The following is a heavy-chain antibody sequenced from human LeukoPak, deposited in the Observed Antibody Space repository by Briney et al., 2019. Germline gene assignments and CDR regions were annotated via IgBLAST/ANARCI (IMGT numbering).Heavy chain of an antibody. J-gene: IGHJ6*02. CDR1: GGSISSGSYY. D-gene: IGHD3-10*01. V-gene: IGHV4-61*02. CDR3: ARDRQVNYYYYGMDV. CDR2: IYTSGST. Sequence: SQTLSLTCTVSGGSISSGSYYWSWIRQPAGKGLVWIGRIYTSGSTNYNPSLKSRVTISVDTSKNQFSLKLSSVTAADTAVYYCARDRQVNYYYYGMDVWGQGTTVTVSS.